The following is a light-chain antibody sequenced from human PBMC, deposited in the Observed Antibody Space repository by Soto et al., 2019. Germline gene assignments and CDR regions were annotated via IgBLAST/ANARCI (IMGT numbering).Light chain of an antibody. CDR3: LQLYRYSLT. J-gene: IGKJ4*01. CDR2: PAS. V-gene: IGKV1-9*01. CDR1: EGISGR. Sequence: IQLTQSPSSLSASVGDRVTITCRASEGISGRLAWYQRKPGKVPTLLISPASSFQSGVPSRFSGSASGTEFSLTITSLQPEDFATYYCLQLYRYSLTFGGGTTVDIK.